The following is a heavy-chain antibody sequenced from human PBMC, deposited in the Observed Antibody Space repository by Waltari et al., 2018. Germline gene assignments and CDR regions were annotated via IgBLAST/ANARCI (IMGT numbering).Heavy chain of an antibody. CDR2: INHSGST. J-gene: IGHJ4*02. CDR1: GGSFSGYY. Sequence: QVQLQQWGAGLLKPSETLSLTCAVYGGSFSGYYWSWIRQPPGKGLEWIGEINHSGSTNYNPSRKSQVTILVDTSKNQFSLKLSSVTAADTAVYYCARSPKDKSSGWYFGSYYFDYWGQGTLVTVSS. V-gene: IGHV4-34*01. D-gene: IGHD6-19*01. CDR3: ARSPKDKSSGWYFGSYYFDY.